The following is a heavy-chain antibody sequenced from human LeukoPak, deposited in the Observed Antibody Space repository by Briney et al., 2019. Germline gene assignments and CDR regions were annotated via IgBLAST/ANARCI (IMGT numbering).Heavy chain of an antibody. J-gene: IGHJ4*02. CDR1: GFTFSSYA. V-gene: IGHV3-30-3*01. Sequence: GGSLRLSCAASGFTFSSYAMHWVRQAPGKGLEWVAVISYDGSNKYYADSVKGRFTISRDNSKNTLYLQMNSLRAEDTAVYYCARDSEGATTFVLDYWGQGTLVTVSS. CDR3: ARDSEGATTFVLDY. CDR2: ISYDGSNK. D-gene: IGHD1-26*01.